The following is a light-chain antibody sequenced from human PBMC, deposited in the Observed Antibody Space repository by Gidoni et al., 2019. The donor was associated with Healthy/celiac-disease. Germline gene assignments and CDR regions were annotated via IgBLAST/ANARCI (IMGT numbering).Light chain of an antibody. CDR3: AAWDDSLSGPNWV. CDR1: SSKIGRNY. Sequence: QYVLTQPPSASGTPGQRVTISCSGRSSKIGRNYVYWYQQLPGTAPKLLIDSNNQRPSGVPDRFSGSKSGTSASLAISELRAEDEADYYCAAWDDSLSGPNWVFGGGTKLTVL. J-gene: IGLJ3*02. CDR2: SNN. V-gene: IGLV1-47*02.